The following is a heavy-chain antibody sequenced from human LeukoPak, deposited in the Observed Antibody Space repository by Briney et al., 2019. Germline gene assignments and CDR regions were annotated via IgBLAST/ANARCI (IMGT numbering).Heavy chain of an antibody. CDR1: GYTFTGYY. CDR3: ARDSRYSSGWHFDY. Sequence: ASVKVSCKASGYTFTGYYMHWVRQAPGQGLEWMGWINPNSGGTNCAQKFQGRVTMTRDTSISTAYMELSRLRSDDTAVYYCARDSRYSSGWHFDYWGQGTLVTVSS. J-gene: IGHJ4*02. D-gene: IGHD6-19*01. V-gene: IGHV1-2*02. CDR2: INPNSGGT.